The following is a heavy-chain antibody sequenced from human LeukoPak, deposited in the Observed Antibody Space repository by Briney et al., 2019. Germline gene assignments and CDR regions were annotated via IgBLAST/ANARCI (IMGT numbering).Heavy chain of an antibody. CDR2: INHSGST. V-gene: IGHV4-34*01. CDR3: ASWGGLVTTQY. D-gene: IGHD4-11*01. J-gene: IGHJ4*02. Sequence: PSETLSLTCAVYGGSFSGYYWSWIRQPPGKGLEWIGEINHSGSTNYNPSLKSRVTISVDKSKNQFSLKLSSVTAADTAVYYCASWGGLVTTQYWGQGTLVTVSS. CDR1: GGSFSGYY.